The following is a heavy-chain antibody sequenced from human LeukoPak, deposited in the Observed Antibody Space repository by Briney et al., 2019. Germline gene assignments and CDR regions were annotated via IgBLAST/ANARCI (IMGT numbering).Heavy chain of an antibody. CDR1: GFTFGSYA. Sequence: GVSLRLSCAASGFTFGSYAMNWVRQAPGRGLEWVSSLPSGGGPSYADSVKGRFTVSRDNSKNTLYLQMNSLRADDTAVYYCAKTITPFTTHWDNSPGAFDVWGQGTVVTVSS. CDR3: AKTITPFTTHWDNSPGAFDV. D-gene: IGHD1/OR15-1a*01. CDR2: LPSGGGP. J-gene: IGHJ3*01. V-gene: IGHV3-23*01.